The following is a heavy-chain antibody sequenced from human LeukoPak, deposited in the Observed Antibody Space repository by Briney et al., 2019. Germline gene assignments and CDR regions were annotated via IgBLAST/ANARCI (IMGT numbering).Heavy chain of an antibody. D-gene: IGHD5-18*01. Sequence: ASVKVSCKASGYTFTGYYMHWARQAPGQGLEWMGRINPNSGGTNYAQRFQGRVTMTRDTSISTAYMELSRLRSDDTAVYYCARAGPDTAMVTGLDYWGQGTLVTVSS. V-gene: IGHV1-2*06. CDR1: GYTFTGYY. CDR2: INPNSGGT. CDR3: ARAGPDTAMVTGLDY. J-gene: IGHJ4*02.